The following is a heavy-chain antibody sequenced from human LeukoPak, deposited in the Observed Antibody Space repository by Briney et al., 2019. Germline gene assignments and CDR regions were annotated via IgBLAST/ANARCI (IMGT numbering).Heavy chain of an antibody. CDR1: GFTFSSYS. CDR3: ASPGAYYDSSGYSFDY. D-gene: IGHD3-22*01. J-gene: IGHJ4*02. V-gene: IGHV3-21*01. CDR2: ISSSSSYI. Sequence: GGSLRLSCAASGFTFSSYSMNWVRQAPGKGLEWVSSISSSSSYIYYADSVKGRFTISRDNAKNSLYLQMNSLRAEDTAVYYCASPGAYYDSSGYSFDYWGQGTLVTVSS.